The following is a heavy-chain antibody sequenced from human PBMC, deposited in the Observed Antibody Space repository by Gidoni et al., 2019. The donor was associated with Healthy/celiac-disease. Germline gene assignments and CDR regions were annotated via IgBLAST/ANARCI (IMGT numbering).Heavy chain of an antibody. CDR2: IYYSGST. Sequence: QLQLQESGPGLVKPSETLSLTCTVSGGSISSSSYYWGWIRQPPGKGLEWIGSIYYSGSTYYNPSLKSRVTISVDTSKNQFSLKLSSVTAADTAVYYCARGWRWLQLKDDAFDIWGQGTMVTVSS. CDR3: ARGWRWLQLKDDAFDI. CDR1: GGSISSSSYY. V-gene: IGHV4-39*07. J-gene: IGHJ3*02. D-gene: IGHD5-12*01.